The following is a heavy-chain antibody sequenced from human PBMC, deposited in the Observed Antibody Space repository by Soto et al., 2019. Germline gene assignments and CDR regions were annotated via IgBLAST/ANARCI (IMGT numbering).Heavy chain of an antibody. J-gene: IGHJ5*02. CDR3: ARTLAVSWFDP. D-gene: IGHD6-19*01. Sequence: ASETLPLTCTVSGGSISRYYWRWIRQSQGKGLEWIGYIYYSGSTNYNPSLKSRVTISVDTSKNQFSLRLSSVTAADTAVYYGARTLAVSWFDPWGQGTLVTVSS. CDR2: IYYSGST. CDR1: GGSISRYY. V-gene: IGHV4-59*08.